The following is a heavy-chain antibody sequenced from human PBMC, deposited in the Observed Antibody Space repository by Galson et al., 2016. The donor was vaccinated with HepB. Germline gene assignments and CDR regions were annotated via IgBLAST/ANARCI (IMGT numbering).Heavy chain of an antibody. CDR3: AKDPEYSAPPNC. Sequence: SLRLSCAASGFTFSSYGMHWVRQAPGKGLKWVAVIWYDGSNKQFADSVKGRFTISGDNSKNTLSLQMNSLGAADTAVFYCAKDPEYSAPPNCWGQGTLVIVSS. CDR2: IWYDGSNK. V-gene: IGHV3-33*03. D-gene: IGHD5-12*01. CDR1: GFTFSSYG. J-gene: IGHJ4*02.